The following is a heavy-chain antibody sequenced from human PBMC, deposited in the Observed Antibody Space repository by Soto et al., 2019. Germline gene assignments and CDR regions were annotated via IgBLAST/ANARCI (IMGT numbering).Heavy chain of an antibody. Sequence: AETLALTLTVSGGSISGYYWSWIRQPPGRVLELIGYIYYSGSPNYNPSLKSRVTISVDTYQTHFSLNLSSVTAADTAGYYCARDAVGGHWVDPWGQGSMVTVSA. D-gene: IGHD1-26*01. CDR3: ARDAVGGHWVDP. V-gene: IGHV4-59*01. CDR2: IYYSGSP. J-gene: IGHJ5*02. CDR1: GGSISGYY.